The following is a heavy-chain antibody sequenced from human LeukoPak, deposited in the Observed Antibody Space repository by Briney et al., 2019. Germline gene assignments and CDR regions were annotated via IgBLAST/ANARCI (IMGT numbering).Heavy chain of an antibody. Sequence: DSVTVSCTASGYIFTGYYVHWVRQAHGQGIEGMRWINPNIGGTNYAQKFQGRVTMTRYTSISTAYMELSRLRSDDTAVYYCARDQGDGYNPFDYWGQGTLVIVSS. J-gene: IGHJ4*02. D-gene: IGHD5-24*01. CDR3: ARDQGDGYNPFDY. V-gene: IGHV1-2*02. CDR1: GYIFTGYY. CDR2: INPNIGGT.